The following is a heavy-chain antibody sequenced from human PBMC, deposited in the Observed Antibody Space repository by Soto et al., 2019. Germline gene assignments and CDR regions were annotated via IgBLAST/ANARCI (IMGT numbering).Heavy chain of an antibody. J-gene: IGHJ4*02. CDR1: GGTFSRYT. Sequence: SVKVSCKASGGTFSRYTISWVRQAPGQGLEWMGRIIPILGIANYAQKFQGRVTITADKSTSTAYMELSSLRSEDTAVYYCAATGTAMDTMAPDYWGQGTLVTVSS. V-gene: IGHV1-69*02. CDR2: IIPILGIA. CDR3: AATGTAMDTMAPDY. D-gene: IGHD5-18*01.